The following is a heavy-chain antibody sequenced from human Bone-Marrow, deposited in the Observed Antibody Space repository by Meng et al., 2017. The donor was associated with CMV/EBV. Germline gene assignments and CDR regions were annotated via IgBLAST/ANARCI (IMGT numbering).Heavy chain of an antibody. CDR1: GGTFSSYA. CDR2: IIPILGIA. V-gene: IGHV1-69*10. J-gene: IGHJ3*02. D-gene: IGHD4-17*01. CDR3: ARDRPLPPTACDAFDI. Sequence: SVKVSCKASGGTFSSYAISWVRQAPGQGLEWMGGIIPILGIANYAQKFQGRVTITADKSTSTAYMELSSLRSEDTAVYYCARDRPLPPTACDAFDIWGQGKMVTVSS.